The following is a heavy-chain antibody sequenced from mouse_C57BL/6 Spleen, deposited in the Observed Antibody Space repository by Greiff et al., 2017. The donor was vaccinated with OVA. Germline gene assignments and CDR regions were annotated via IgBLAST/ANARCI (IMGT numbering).Heavy chain of an antibody. V-gene: IGHV1-64*01. J-gene: IGHJ1*03. CDR3: ARMVGADWYFDV. CDR2: IHPNSGST. D-gene: IGHD1-1*02. Sequence: QVQLQQPGAELVKPGASVKLSCKASGYTFTSYWMHWVKQRPGQGLEWIGMIHPNSGSTNYNEKFKSKATLTVDKSSSTAYMQLSSLTSEDSAVYYCARMVGADWYFDVWGTGTTVTVSS. CDR1: GYTFTSYW.